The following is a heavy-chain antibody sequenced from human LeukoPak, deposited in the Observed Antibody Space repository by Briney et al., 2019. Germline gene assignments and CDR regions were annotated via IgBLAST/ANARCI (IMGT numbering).Heavy chain of an antibody. CDR1: GYSFTSYW. CDR3: ARHELREQLVPCDY. J-gene: IGHJ4*02. CDR2: IYPGDSDT. V-gene: IGHV5-51*01. D-gene: IGHD6-6*01. Sequence: GESLKISCKGSGYSFTSYWIGWVRQMPGRGLERMGVIYPGDSDTRYSPSFQGHVTISADKSISNAYLQWSSLKASDPAMYYCARHELREQLVPCDYWGQGTLVTVSS.